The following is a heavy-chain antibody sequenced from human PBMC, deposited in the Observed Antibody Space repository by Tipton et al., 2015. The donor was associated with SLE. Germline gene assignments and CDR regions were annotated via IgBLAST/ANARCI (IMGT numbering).Heavy chain of an antibody. CDR1: GDSISSHY. Sequence: TLSLTCTVSGDSISSHYWNWIRQPPGKGLEWIGYVYYSGTTSYNPSLNSRVTISVDTSKNQFSLKLTSVTAADTAVYYCARIPAVAGTGVAYWGQGTLVTVSS. CDR3: ARIPAVAGTGVAY. V-gene: IGHV4-59*11. J-gene: IGHJ4*02. D-gene: IGHD6-19*01. CDR2: VYYSGTT.